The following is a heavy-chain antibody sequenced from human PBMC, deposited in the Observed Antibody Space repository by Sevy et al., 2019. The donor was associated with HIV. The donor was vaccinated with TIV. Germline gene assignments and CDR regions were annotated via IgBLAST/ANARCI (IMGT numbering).Heavy chain of an antibody. CDR2: ISSYGNEA. V-gene: IGHV3-30*03. D-gene: IGHD6-19*01. Sequence: GGSLRLSCAASGFNFSNYVLHWVRQAPGKGLEWVTFISSYGNEADYVDSVKGRFTISRDDSKNTLYLQMNSLRPEDTAVYYCARSILAVAGSYGMDVWGQGTTLTVSS. CDR3: ARSILAVAGSYGMDV. CDR1: GFNFSNYV. J-gene: IGHJ6*02.